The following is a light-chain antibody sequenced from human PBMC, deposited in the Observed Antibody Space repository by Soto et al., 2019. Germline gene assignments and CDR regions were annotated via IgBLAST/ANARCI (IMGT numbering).Light chain of an antibody. CDR3: LLYYGGSWV. CDR2: STN. V-gene: IGLV7-43*01. Sequence: QTVVTQEPSLTVSPGGTVTLTCASSSGAVTSAYYPNWVQQTPGQAPRALIYSTNNKYSWTPARFSGSLLGDKAALTLSGVRTEAEAEYYCLLYYGGSWVFGGGTKLTV. J-gene: IGLJ3*02. CDR1: SGAVTSAYY.